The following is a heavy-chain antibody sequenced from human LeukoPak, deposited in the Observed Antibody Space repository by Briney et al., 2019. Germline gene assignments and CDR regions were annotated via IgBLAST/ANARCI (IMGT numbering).Heavy chain of an antibody. CDR2: VHTSGST. V-gene: IGHV4-4*07. D-gene: IGHD4-17*01. CDR1: GGSISDYY. Sequence: SETLSLTCTVSGGSISDYYWSWLRQPAGKGLEWIGRVHTSGSTNYIPSLKSRVTMSVDTSKNQFSLRLSTVTAADTAVYYCARDLYGDYGVFDYWGQGTLVTVSS. CDR3: ARDLYGDYGVFDY. J-gene: IGHJ4*02.